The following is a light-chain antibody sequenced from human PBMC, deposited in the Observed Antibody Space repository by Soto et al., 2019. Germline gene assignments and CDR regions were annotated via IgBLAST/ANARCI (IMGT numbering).Light chain of an antibody. CDR1: QSISSW. CDR3: QQYNSYSFT. J-gene: IGKJ3*01. CDR2: DAS. Sequence: DIQMTQSPSTLSASVGDRVTITCRASQSISSWLAWYQQKPGKAPKLLIYDASSLESGVPSRFSGSGSGTEFTLTISSLQPDDFATYYRQQYNSYSFTFGPGTKVDTK. V-gene: IGKV1-5*01.